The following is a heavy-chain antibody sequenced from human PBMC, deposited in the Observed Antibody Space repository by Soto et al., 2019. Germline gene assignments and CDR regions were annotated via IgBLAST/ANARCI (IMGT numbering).Heavy chain of an antibody. CDR2: IYYSGST. D-gene: IGHD2-15*01. J-gene: IGHJ5*02. CDR3: ARLAWWGLLWGNLDWFDP. V-gene: IGHV4-39*01. CDR1: GGSISSSSYY. Sequence: SETLSLTCTVSGGSISSSSYYWGWIRQPPGKGLEWIGSIYYSGSTYYNPSLKSRVTISVDTSNNQFSLKLSSVTAADTAVYYCARLAWWGLLWGNLDWFDPWGQGTLVTVSS.